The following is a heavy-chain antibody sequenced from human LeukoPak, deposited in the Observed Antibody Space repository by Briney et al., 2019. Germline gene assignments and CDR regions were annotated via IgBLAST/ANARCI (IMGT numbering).Heavy chain of an antibody. CDR1: GGSISSSSYY. D-gene: IGHD2-21*01. V-gene: IGHV4-39*07. CDR2: IYYSGST. J-gene: IGHJ3*02. CDR3: ASTSVGYYAFDI. Sequence: PSETLSLTCTVSGGSISSSSYYWGWIRQPPGKGLEWIGSIYYSGSTYYNPSLKSRVTISVDTSKNQFSLKLSSVTAADTAVYYCASTSVGYYAFDIWGQGTMVTVSS.